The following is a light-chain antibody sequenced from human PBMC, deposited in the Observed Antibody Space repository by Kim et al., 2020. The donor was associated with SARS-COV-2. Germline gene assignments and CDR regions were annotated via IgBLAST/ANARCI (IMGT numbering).Light chain of an antibody. V-gene: IGLV6-57*01. CDR3: QSYDSSLWV. CDR1: SGSIASNY. Sequence: GKRVTSSCTRSSGSIASNYVQWYQQRPGSSPTTVIYEDNQRPSGVPDRFSGSIDSSSNSASLTISGLKTEDEADYYCQSYDSSLWVFGGGTQLTVL. J-gene: IGLJ3*02. CDR2: EDN.